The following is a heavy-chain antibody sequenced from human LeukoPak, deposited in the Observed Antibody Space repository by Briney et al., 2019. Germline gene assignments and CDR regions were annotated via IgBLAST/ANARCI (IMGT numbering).Heavy chain of an antibody. V-gene: IGHV3-30*18. CDR1: GFTFSSYG. Sequence: PGGSLRLSCAASGFTFSSYGMHWVRQAPGKGLEWVAVISYDGSNKYYADSVKGRFTISRDNSKNTLYLQMNSLRAEDTAVYYCAKDMEVRGIAAAGTRFDYWGQGTLVTVSS. J-gene: IGHJ4*02. CDR3: AKDMEVRGIAAAGTRFDY. D-gene: IGHD6-13*01. CDR2: ISYDGSNK.